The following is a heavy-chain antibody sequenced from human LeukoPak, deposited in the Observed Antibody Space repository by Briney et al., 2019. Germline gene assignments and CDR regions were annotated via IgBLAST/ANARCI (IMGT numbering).Heavy chain of an antibody. CDR2: IKYDGNEK. J-gene: IGHJ4*02. CDR1: GFTFSSHW. V-gene: IGHV3-7*01. Sequence: YPGGSLRLSCAASGFTFSSHWVNWVRQAPGKGLEWVANIKYDGNEKYYVDSVKGRFTISRDNAKNSVYLQMNSLTAADTAVYYCARGKVDFAFWGQGTLVTVSS. CDR3: ARGKVDFAF. D-gene: IGHD3-9*01.